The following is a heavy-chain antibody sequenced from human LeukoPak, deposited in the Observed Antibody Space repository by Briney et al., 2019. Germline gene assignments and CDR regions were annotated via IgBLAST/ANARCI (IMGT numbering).Heavy chain of an antibody. D-gene: IGHD3-10*01. CDR2: SGST. J-gene: IGHJ4*02. V-gene: IGHV4-38-2*02. CDR3: ARENLRDYFDY. Sequence: PSETLSLTCTVSGYSISSGYYWGWIRQPPGKGLEWIGSGSTYYNPSLKSRVTISVDTSKNQFSLKLSSVTAADTAVHYCARENLRDYFDYWGQGTPVTVSS. CDR1: GYSISSGYY.